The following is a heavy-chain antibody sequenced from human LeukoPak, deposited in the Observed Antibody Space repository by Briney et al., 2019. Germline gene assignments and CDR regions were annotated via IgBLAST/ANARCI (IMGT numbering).Heavy chain of an antibody. CDR2: ISGSGGST. D-gene: IGHD3-9*01. Sequence: AGGSLRLSCAASGFTFSSYAMSWVRQAPGKGLEWVSAISGSGGSTYYADSEKGRFTISRDNSKNTLYLQMNSLRAEDTAVYYCAKVAHYYDILTGYYKTPYFDYWGQGTLVTVSS. CDR3: AKVAHYYDILTGYYKTPYFDY. CDR1: GFTFSSYA. V-gene: IGHV3-23*01. J-gene: IGHJ4*02.